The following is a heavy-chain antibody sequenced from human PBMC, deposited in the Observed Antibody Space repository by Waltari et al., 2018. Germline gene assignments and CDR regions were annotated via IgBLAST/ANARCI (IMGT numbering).Heavy chain of an antibody. Sequence: EVQLVESGGGLVQPGGSLRLSCAASGITFSSYAMSWVRRAPGKGVEGVAAISGSGRSTDTSDSVKGRFTIARDNSKNTLYLQMNRRRAEDTAVYYCAKVGRGLHSAFDIWGQGTMVTVSS. D-gene: IGHD3-16*01. J-gene: IGHJ3*02. CDR2: ISGSGRST. CDR1: GITFSSYA. CDR3: AKVGRGLHSAFDI. V-gene: IGHV3-23*04.